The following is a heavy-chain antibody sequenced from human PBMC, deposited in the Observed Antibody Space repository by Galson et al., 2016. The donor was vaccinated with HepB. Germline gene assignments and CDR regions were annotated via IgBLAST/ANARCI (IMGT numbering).Heavy chain of an antibody. CDR2: ISDDRSNK. V-gene: IGHV3-30*04. Sequence: SLRLSCAASGFTFSIYAMHWVRQAPGKGLEWVAVISDDRSNKDYADSVKGRFTISRDNSKNTLYVQMNSLRAEDTAVYYCAGVPDRSGVGYFDYWGQGTLVTVSS. CDR1: GFTFSIYA. D-gene: IGHD1-26*01. J-gene: IGHJ4*02. CDR3: AGVPDRSGVGYFDY.